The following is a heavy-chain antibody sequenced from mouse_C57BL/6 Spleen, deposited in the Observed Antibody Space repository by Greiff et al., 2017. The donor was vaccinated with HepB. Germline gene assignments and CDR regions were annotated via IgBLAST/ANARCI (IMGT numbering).Heavy chain of an antibody. CDR3: ARGKEGVDY. CDR1: GYTFTSYW. V-gene: IGHV1-64*01. J-gene: IGHJ2*01. CDR2: IHPNSGST. Sequence: QVHVKQPGAELVKPGASVKLSCKASGYTFTSYWMHWVKQRPGQGLEWIGMIHPNSGSTNYNEKFKSKATLTVDKSSSTAYMQLSSLTSEDSAVYYCARGKEGVDYWGQGTTLTVSS.